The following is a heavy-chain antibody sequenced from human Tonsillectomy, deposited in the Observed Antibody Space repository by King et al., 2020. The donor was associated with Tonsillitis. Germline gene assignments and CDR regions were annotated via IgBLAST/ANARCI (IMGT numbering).Heavy chain of an antibody. CDR3: AIAGTTVAFDI. CDR1: GYTFTSYY. CDR2: INPSGGST. J-gene: IGHJ3*02. V-gene: IGHV1-46*03. Sequence: QLVQSGAEVKKPGASVKVSCKASGYTFTSYYMHWVRQAPGQGLEGRGIINPSGGSTSDAQKFQGRVTMTRDTSTSTVYMELSSLRSEDTAVYYCAIAGTTVAFDIWGQGTMVTVSS. D-gene: IGHD1-7*01.